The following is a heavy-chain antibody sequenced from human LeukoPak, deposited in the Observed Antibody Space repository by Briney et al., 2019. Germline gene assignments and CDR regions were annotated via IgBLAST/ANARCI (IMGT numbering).Heavy chain of an antibody. CDR3: AKAGGADKYGMDV. CDR1: GVTHSAYA. CDR2: ISNTGGST. J-gene: IGHJ6*02. Sequence: GGSLRLSCAASGVTHSAYAMAWVRRAPGKGLEWVSSISNTGGSTFYADSVKGRFTISRDNPKNKMYLQMNSLRHNDTATYYCAKAGGADKYGMDVWGQGTTVIVSS. D-gene: IGHD2-15*01. V-gene: IGHV3-23*01.